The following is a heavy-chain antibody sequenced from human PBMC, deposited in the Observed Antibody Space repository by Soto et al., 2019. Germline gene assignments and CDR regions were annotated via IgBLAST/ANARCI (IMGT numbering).Heavy chain of an antibody. V-gene: IGHV4-34*01. Sequence: QVQLQQWGAGLLKPSETLSLTCAVYGGSFSGYYWSWIRQPPGKGLEWIGEINHSGSTNYNPSLKSRVTISVDTSKNQFSLKLSSVTAADTAVYYCARRAARGRFDPWGQGTLVTVSS. D-gene: IGHD6-13*01. CDR3: ARRAARGRFDP. CDR1: GGSFSGYY. CDR2: INHSGST. J-gene: IGHJ5*02.